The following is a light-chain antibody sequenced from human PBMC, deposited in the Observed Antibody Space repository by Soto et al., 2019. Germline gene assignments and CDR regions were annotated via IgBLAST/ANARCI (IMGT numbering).Light chain of an antibody. CDR2: EVS. CDR3: SSYTSSSTLV. Sequence: QSALTQPASVSGSPGQSITISCTGTSSDVGGYNYVSWHQQHPGKAPKLMIYEVSNRPSGVSNRFSGSKSGNTAFLTISGLQAEDEADYYCSSYTSSSTLVFGTGTKLTVL. V-gene: IGLV2-14*01. J-gene: IGLJ1*01. CDR1: SSDVGGYNY.